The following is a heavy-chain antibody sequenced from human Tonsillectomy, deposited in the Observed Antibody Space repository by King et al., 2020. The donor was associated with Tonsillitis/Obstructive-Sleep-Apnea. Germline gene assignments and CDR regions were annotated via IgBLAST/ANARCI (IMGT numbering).Heavy chain of an antibody. Sequence: VQLVESGGGLVKPGGSLRLSCAASGFTFSDYYMSWIRQAPGKGLELGSYISSISSYTNYADSVKGRFTISRDNAKNSLYLQMNSLRAEDTAVYYCARELGIGVFDIWGQGTMVTVSS. CDR1: GFTFSDYY. D-gene: IGHD7-27*01. CDR2: ISSISSYT. CDR3: ARELGIGVFDI. V-gene: IGHV3-11*05. J-gene: IGHJ3*02.